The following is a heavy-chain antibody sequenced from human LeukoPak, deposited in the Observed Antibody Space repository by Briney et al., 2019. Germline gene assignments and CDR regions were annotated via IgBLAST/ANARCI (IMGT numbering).Heavy chain of an antibody. J-gene: IGHJ4*02. CDR1: GYTFTTYY. Sequence: ASVKVSCKASGYTFTTYYMHWVRQAPGQGLEWMGIINPSGGSTSYAQKFQGRVTMTSDTSTSTVYMELSSLRSEDTAVCFCARDRNGIAVAGDFDYWGQGTLVTVSS. D-gene: IGHD6-19*01. CDR2: INPSGGST. V-gene: IGHV1-46*01. CDR3: ARDRNGIAVAGDFDY.